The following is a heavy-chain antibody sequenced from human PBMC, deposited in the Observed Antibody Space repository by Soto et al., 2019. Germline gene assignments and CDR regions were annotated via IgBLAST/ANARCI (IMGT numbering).Heavy chain of an antibody. Sequence: TSETLSLTSTVSGGSISSYYWSWIRQPPGKGLEWIGYIYYSGSTNYNPSLKSRVTISVDTSKNQFSLKLSSVTAADTAVYYCAKNWNWGSLVHWGQGTLVTVSS. CDR1: GGSISSYY. J-gene: IGHJ4*02. CDR3: AKNWNWGSLVH. V-gene: IGHV4-59*08. D-gene: IGHD7-27*01. CDR2: IYYSGST.